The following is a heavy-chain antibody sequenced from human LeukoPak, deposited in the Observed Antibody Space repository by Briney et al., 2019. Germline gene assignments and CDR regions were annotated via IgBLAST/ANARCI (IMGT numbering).Heavy chain of an antibody. D-gene: IGHD3-22*01. CDR3: ARRPYYYDSSGYYSNWFDP. V-gene: IGHV3-53*01. CDR1: GFTLSSNY. J-gene: IGHJ5*02. CDR2: IYSGGST. Sequence: QPGGSLRLSRAASGFTLSSNYMSWVRQAPGKGLEWVSVIYSGGSTYYADSVKGRFTISRDNSKNTLYLQMNSLRAEDTAVYYCARRPYYYDSSGYYSNWFDPWGQGTLVTVSS.